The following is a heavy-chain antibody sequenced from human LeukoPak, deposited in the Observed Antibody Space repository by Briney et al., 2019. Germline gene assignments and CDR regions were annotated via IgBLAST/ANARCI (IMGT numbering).Heavy chain of an antibody. CDR2: IIPIFGTA. J-gene: IGHJ4*02. V-gene: IGHV1-69*06. D-gene: IGHD6-19*01. Sequence: GASVRVSCKASGGTFSSYAISWVRQAPGQGLEWMGGIIPIFGTANYAQKFQGRVTITADKSTSTAYMELSSLRSEDTAVYYCAREGGIAVAGYSTFDYWGQGTLVTVSS. CDR3: AREGGIAVAGYSTFDY. CDR1: GGTFSSYA.